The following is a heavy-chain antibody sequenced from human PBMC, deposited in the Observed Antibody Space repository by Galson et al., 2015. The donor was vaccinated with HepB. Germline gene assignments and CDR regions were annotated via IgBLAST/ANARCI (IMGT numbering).Heavy chain of an antibody. D-gene: IGHD5-12*01. CDR2: INAGNGNT. CDR3: AKEGVATTYYYGMDV. V-gene: IGHV1-3*01. CDR1: GYTFTSYA. J-gene: IGHJ6*02. Sequence: SVKVSCKASGYTFTSYAMHWVRQAPGQRLEWMGWINAGNGNTKYSQKFQGRVTITRDTSASTAYMELSSLRSEDTAVYYCAKEGVATTYYYGMDVWGQGTTVTVSS.